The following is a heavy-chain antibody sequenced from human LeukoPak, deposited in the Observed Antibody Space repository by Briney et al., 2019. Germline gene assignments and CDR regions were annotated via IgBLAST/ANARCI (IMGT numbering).Heavy chain of an antibody. V-gene: IGHV4-4*07. D-gene: IGHD3-16*01. CDR2: IYTSGST. CDR1: GVSISNYY. Sequence: SETLSLTCTVSGVSISNYYWRWIRQPAGKGLEWIGRIYTSGSTNYNPSLKSRVTMSVDTSKNQFSLKLSSVTAADTAVYYCPRGPTFGGVVGFDFWGQGSMVTVSS. CDR3: PRGPTFGGVVGFDF. J-gene: IGHJ3*01.